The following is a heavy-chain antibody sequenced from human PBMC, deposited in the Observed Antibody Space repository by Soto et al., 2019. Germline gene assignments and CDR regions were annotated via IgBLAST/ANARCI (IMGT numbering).Heavy chain of an antibody. Sequence: PSETLSLTCTVSEGSINWSPDYWGWLRQPPGKEPQWIASVHYTASTYYNPSFKSRVTISVDTSKNQFSLNLRSVTAADTAIYYCGRATPGYPGRAFHIWGQGKMVTVS. J-gene: IGHJ3*02. D-gene: IGHD2-15*01. CDR1: EGSINWSPDY. CDR2: VHYTAST. CDR3: GRATPGYPGRAFHI. V-gene: IGHV4-39*02.